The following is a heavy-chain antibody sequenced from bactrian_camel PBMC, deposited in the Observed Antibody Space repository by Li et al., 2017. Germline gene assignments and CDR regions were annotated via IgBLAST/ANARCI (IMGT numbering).Heavy chain of an antibody. CDR2: IDADGET. D-gene: IGHD7*01. CDR1: GYTYSSYC. V-gene: IGHV3S6*01. CDR3: ATSLTDNWLRGFGY. Sequence: HVQLVESGGGSVQAGGSLRLSCTASGYTYSSYCMAWIRQVSGQEREGVASIDADGETSYADSVKGRFTISRDNLQMNSLKSEDTGLYYCATSLTDNWLRGFGYWGQGTQVTVS. J-gene: IGHJ6*01.